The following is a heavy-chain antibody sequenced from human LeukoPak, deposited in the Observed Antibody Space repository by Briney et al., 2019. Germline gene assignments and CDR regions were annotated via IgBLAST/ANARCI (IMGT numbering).Heavy chain of an antibody. D-gene: IGHD3-3*01. CDR3: TTDGTTIFGVVTYFDY. J-gene: IGHJ4*02. CDR1: GFTFSSYA. Sequence: GGSLRLSCAASGFTFSSYAMSWVRQAPGKGLEWVSAISGSGGSTYYADSVKGRFTISRDNSKNTLYLQMNSLKTEDTAVYYCTTDGTTIFGVVTYFDYWGQGTLVTVSS. V-gene: IGHV3-23*01. CDR2: ISGSGGST.